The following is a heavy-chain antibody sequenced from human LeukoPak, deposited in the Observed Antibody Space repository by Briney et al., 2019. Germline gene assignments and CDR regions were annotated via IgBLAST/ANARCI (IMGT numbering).Heavy chain of an antibody. CDR3: AREESGGYFDY. CDR1: GYTFTSYY. CDR2: INPSGTNT. Sequence: GASVKVSFKASGYTFTSYYMHWVRQAPGQGLEWMGLINPSGTNTNYAQKFRGRVTMTRDTSTSTVYMDLSSLRSEDTAMYFCAREESGGYFDYWGQGTLVTVSS. D-gene: IGHD2-8*02. J-gene: IGHJ4*02. V-gene: IGHV1-46*01.